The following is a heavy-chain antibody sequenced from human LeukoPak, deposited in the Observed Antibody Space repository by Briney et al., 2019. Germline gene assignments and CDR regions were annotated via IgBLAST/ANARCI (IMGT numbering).Heavy chain of an antibody. CDR2: INPNSGGT. D-gene: IGHD6-19*01. V-gene: IGHV1-2*02. CDR3: AGRGDGSGWDPPLGY. J-gene: IGHJ4*02. CDR1: GYTFTGYY. Sequence: ASVKVSCKASGYTFTGYYMHWVRQAPGQGLEWMGWINPNSGGTNYAQKFQGRVTMTRDTSISTAYMELSRLRSDDTAVYYCAGRGDGSGWDPPLGYWGQGTLVTVSS.